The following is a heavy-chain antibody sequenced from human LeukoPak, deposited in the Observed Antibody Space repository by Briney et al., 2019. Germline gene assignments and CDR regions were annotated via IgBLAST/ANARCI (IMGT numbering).Heavy chain of an antibody. CDR2: MYYTGST. CDR1: GGSISSGGYS. Sequence: SETLSLTCAVSGGSISSGGYSWSWIRQPPGKGLEWIGTMYYTGSTYYNPSLKSRVTISADTSKNQFSLRLTSVTAADTAVYYCAGRHQLFPFDHWGQGTLVTVSS. V-gene: IGHV4-30-2*03. J-gene: IGHJ4*02. CDR3: AGRHQLFPFDH. D-gene: IGHD2-2*01.